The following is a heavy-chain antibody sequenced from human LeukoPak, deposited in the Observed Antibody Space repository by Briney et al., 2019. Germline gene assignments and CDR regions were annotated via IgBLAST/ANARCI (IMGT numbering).Heavy chain of an antibody. D-gene: IGHD6-19*01. CDR1: GFTFATYT. CDR3: AKGGAVTGTMCFQY. Sequence: GGSLRLTCAASGFTFATYTMSWVRQIPGKGLEWVSAIRSSGDSTYYADSAKGRFTISRDNSKNTLYLQMNSLRAEDTAVYYCAKGGAVTGTMCFQYWGQGTLVTVSS. V-gene: IGHV3-23*01. J-gene: IGHJ1*01. CDR2: IRSSGDST.